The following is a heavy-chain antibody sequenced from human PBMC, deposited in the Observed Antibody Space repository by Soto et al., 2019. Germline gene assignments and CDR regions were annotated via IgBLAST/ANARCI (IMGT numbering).Heavy chain of an antibody. CDR3: ARTDCSSTSCYNYYYYGMDV. CDR1: GYSFTRYG. Sequence: ASVKVSCKTSGYSFTRYGLHRVRQAPGQRLEWMGWINPGNGDTKYSQKFQGRVTITRDTSATTAYMELSSLRSEDSAVFYCARTDCSSTSCYNYYYYGMDVWGQGTTVTVSS. CDR2: INPGNGDT. J-gene: IGHJ6*02. D-gene: IGHD2-2*01. V-gene: IGHV1-3*01.